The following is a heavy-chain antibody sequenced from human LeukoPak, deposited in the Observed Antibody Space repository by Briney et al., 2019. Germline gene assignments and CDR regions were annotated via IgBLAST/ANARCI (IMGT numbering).Heavy chain of an antibody. Sequence: ASVKVSCKASGYTFTSYGISWVRQAPGQGLEWMGWISAYNGNTNYAQKLQGRVTMTTDTSTSTAYMELRSLRSDDTAVYYCARESPVHSGMDAFDIWGQGTMVTVSS. CDR1: GYTFTSYG. CDR3: ARESPVHSGMDAFDI. V-gene: IGHV1-18*01. CDR2: ISAYNGNT. D-gene: IGHD5-12*01. J-gene: IGHJ3*02.